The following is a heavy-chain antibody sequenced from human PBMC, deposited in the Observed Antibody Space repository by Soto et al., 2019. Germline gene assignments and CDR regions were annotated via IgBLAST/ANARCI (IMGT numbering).Heavy chain of an antibody. V-gene: IGHV3-21*01. CDR3: ARETSIAAIGMDV. CDR2: MSSSSSYI. Sequence: GGSMRLSCAASGFTFSSYSMNWVRQAPGKGLEWVSSMSSSSSYIYYADSVKGRFTISRDNAKNSLYLQMNSLRAEDTAVYYCARETSIAAIGMDVWGQGTTVTVSS. J-gene: IGHJ6*02. CDR1: GFTFSSYS. D-gene: IGHD6-6*01.